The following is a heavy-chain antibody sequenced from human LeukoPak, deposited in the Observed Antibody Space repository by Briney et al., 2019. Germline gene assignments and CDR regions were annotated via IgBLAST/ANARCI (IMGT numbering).Heavy chain of an antibody. CDR3: ARAERQYYYDSSGYYKGYYFDY. V-gene: IGHV4-34*01. CDR1: GGSLSGYY. CDR2: INHSGST. D-gene: IGHD3-22*01. J-gene: IGHJ4*02. Sequence: PSETLSLTCAVYGGSLSGYYWSWIRQPPGKGLEWIGEINHSGSTNYNPSLKGRVTISVDTSKNQFSLKLSSVTAADTAVYYCARAERQYYYDSSGYYKGYYFDYWGQGTLVTVSS.